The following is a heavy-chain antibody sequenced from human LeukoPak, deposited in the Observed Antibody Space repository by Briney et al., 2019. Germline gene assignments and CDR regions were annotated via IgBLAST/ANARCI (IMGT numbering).Heavy chain of an antibody. Sequence: GGSLRLSCAASGFTFSSYGMHWVRQAPGKGLEWVALIWYDGSNKYYADSVKGRFTISRDNSKNTLYLQMNSLRAEDTAVYYCAREGITMVRGEDYWGQGTLVTVSS. V-gene: IGHV3-33*01. CDR2: IWYDGSNK. D-gene: IGHD3-10*01. CDR3: AREGITMVRGEDY. J-gene: IGHJ4*02. CDR1: GFTFSSYG.